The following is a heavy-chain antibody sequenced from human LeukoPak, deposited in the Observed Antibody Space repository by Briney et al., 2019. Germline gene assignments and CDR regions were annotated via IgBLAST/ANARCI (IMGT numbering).Heavy chain of an antibody. Sequence: ASVKFSCKASGYTFTSYAMHWVRQAPGQRLEWMGWINAGNGNTKYSQKFQGRVTITRDTSASTAYMELSSLRSEDTAVYYCAGRPHGSSGYYYPLDYWGQGTLVTVSS. D-gene: IGHD3-22*01. V-gene: IGHV1-3*01. CDR1: GYTFTSYA. J-gene: IGHJ4*02. CDR3: AGRPHGSSGYYYPLDY. CDR2: INAGNGNT.